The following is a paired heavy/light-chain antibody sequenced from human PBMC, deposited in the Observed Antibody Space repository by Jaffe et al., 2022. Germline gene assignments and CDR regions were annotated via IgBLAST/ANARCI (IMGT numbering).Light chain of an antibody. CDR3: QQYNSYSTWT. CDR2: KAS. Sequence: DIQMTQSPSTLSASVGDRVTITCRASQSISSWLAWYQQKPGKAPKLLIYKASSLESGVPSRFSGSGSGTEFTLTISSLQPDDFATYYCQQYNSYSTWTFGQGTKVEIK. J-gene: IGKJ1*01. V-gene: IGKV1-5*03. CDR1: QSISSW.
Heavy chain of an antibody. D-gene: IGHD6-13*01. Sequence: QVQLVQSGAEVKKPGASVKVSCKASGYTFTGYYMHWVRQAPGQGLEWMGRINPNSGGTNYAQKFQGRVTMTRDTSISTAYMELSRLRSDDTAVYYCARETNIRYSSSWHRGPFDYWGQGTLVTVSS. J-gene: IGHJ4*02. CDR1: GYTFTGYY. V-gene: IGHV1-2*06. CDR2: INPNSGGT. CDR3: ARETNIRYSSSWHRGPFDY.